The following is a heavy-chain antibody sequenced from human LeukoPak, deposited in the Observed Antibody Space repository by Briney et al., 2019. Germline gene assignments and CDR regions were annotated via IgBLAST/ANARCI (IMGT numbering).Heavy chain of an antibody. CDR3: ARERTERWLQFGYYYYYGMDV. V-gene: IGHV3-33*01. D-gene: IGHD5-24*01. Sequence: PGGSLRLSCAASGFTFSSYGMHWVRQAPGKGLEWVAVIWYDGSNKYYADSVKGRFTISRDNSKNTLYLQMNSLRAEDTAVYYCARERTERWLQFGYYYYYGMDVWGQGTTVTVSS. CDR2: IWYDGSNK. CDR1: GFTFSSYG. J-gene: IGHJ6*02.